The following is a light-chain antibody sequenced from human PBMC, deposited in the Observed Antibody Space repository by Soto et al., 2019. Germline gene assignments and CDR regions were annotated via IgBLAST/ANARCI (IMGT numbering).Light chain of an antibody. CDR2: DVS. CDR3: CSYAGTYTLV. J-gene: IGLJ2*01. Sequence: QSALTQPRSVSGSPGQAVTISCTGTSSDVGGYNYVSWYQQHPGNAPKLMIYDVSKRPSGVPDRFSGSKSANTASLTISGLQAEDEADYYCCSYAGTYTLVFGGGTKLTVL. V-gene: IGLV2-11*01. CDR1: SSDVGGYNY.